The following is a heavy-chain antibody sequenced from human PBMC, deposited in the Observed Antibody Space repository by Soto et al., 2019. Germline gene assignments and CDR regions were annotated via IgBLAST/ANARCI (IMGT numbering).Heavy chain of an antibody. Sequence: EVQLVDSGGGLFQPGGSLRLSCVVSGFTLSSRRMHWFRQSPGKGLVWVARVTTDGTMTNSADPVTGRFTISRDNAKNTLYVHMRSLTPEDTDMYYCAGDQDTYGLAVFDSWGPGSLVSVSS. J-gene: IGHJ4*02. CDR2: VTTDGTMT. D-gene: IGHD3-10*01. CDR3: AGDQDTYGLAVFDS. CDR1: GFTLSSRR. V-gene: IGHV3-74*01.